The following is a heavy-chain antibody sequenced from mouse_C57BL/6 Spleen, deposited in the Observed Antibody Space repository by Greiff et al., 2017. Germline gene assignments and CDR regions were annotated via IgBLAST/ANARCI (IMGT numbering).Heavy chain of an antibody. CDR2: INYDGSST. CDR1: GFTFSDYY. CDR3: ARGGNYYGSFDY. J-gene: IGHJ2*01. Sequence: EVHLVESEGGLVQPGSSMKLSCTASGFTFSDYYMAWVRQVPEKGLEWVANINYDGSSTYYLDSLKSRFIISRDNAKNILYLQMSSLKSEDTATYYCARGGNYYGSFDYWGQGTTLTVSS. V-gene: IGHV5-16*01. D-gene: IGHD1-1*01.